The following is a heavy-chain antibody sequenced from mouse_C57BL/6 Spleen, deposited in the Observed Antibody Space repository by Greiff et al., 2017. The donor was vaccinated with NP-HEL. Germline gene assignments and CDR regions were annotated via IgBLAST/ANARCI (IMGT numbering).Heavy chain of an antibody. Sequence: DVHLVESGGGLVKPGGSLKLSCAASGFTFSSYAMSWVRQTPEKRLEWVATISDGGSYTYYPDNVKGRFTISRDNAKNNLYLQMSHLKSEDTAMYYCARDVWGFDVWGTGTTVTVSS. J-gene: IGHJ1*03. D-gene: IGHD2-10*02. CDR3: ARDVWGFDV. V-gene: IGHV5-4*01. CDR2: ISDGGSYT. CDR1: GFTFSSYA.